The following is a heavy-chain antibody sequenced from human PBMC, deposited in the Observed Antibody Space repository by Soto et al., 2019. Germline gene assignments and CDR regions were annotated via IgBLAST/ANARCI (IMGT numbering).Heavy chain of an antibody. J-gene: IGHJ6*02. CDR2: IYYSRTT. CDR1: GGSIINGGYY. CDR3: ARGFLEWLSHPYYGMDV. D-gene: IGHD3-3*01. Sequence: PSETLSLTCTVSGGSIINGGYYWSWIRQHPGKGLEWVGYIYYSRTTYYNPSLESRVTISVDTSKNQFSLNLSSVTAADTAVYYCARGFLEWLSHPYYGMDVWGQGTTVTVSS. V-gene: IGHV4-31*03.